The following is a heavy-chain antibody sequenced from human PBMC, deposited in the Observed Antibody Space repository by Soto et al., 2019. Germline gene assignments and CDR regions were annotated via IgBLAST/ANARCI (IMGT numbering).Heavy chain of an antibody. CDR1: GGSTISYY. CDR3: ARQAYDFLTGYGPYFDY. D-gene: IGHD3-9*01. V-gene: IGHV4-59*08. CDR2: IYYSGST. J-gene: IGHJ4*02. Sequence: SETLSLTCTVSGGSTISYYWTWIRQPPGKGLEWIGHIYYSGSTSYNPSLRSRVTISVDTSKNQFSLKLSSVTAADTAVYYCARQAYDFLTGYGPYFDYWGQGTLVTSPQ.